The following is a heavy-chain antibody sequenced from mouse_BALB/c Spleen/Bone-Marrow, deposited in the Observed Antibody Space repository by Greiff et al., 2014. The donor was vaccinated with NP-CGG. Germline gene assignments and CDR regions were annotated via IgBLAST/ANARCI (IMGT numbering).Heavy chain of an antibody. V-gene: IGHV2-9*02. CDR2: IWAVGST. CDR1: GFSLPSYG. D-gene: IGHD1-2*01. J-gene: IGHJ4*01. CDR3: ARITTAPGAMDS. Sequence: VQLQESGPGLVAPSQTLSIRYPVSGFSLPSYGVHWVRQPPGKGLEWLGVIWAVGSTNYNSALMSRLSISKDNSKSQVFLKMNXXXXDDTAMYYCARITTAPGAMDSWRQGTSVPVPS.